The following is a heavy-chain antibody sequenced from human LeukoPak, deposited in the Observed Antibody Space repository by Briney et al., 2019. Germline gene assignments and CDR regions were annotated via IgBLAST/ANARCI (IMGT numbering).Heavy chain of an antibody. CDR2: IIPIFGTP. Sequence: SVKVSCKASGGTFSSYAINWVRQAPGQGLEWMGGIIPIFGTPNYAQKFQGRVTITTDESTDTAYMEMSSLRPEDTAVYYFARVLARSGEMSGSYYYYWGQGTLVTVPS. J-gene: IGHJ4*02. V-gene: IGHV1-69*05. D-gene: IGHD1-26*01. CDR3: ARVLARSGEMSGSYYYY. CDR1: GGTFSSYA.